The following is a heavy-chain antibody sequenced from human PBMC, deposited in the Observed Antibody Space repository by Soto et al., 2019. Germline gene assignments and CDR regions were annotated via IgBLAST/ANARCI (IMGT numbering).Heavy chain of an antibody. J-gene: IGHJ4*02. V-gene: IGHV3-74*01. CDR1: GFTFGDYW. Sequence: GGSLRLSCATSGFTFGDYWMHWVRQAPGKGPEWVSRMTSDGRTVQYADSVKGRFTASRDNAKSTLYLQMNSLRAEDTAIYYCATDEVDYWGPGPLVTVYS. CDR3: ATDEVDY. CDR2: MTSDGRTV.